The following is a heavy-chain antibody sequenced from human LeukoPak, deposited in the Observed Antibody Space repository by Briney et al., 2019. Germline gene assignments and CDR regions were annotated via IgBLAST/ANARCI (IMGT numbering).Heavy chain of an antibody. CDR2: ISGSGGST. J-gene: IGHJ4*02. D-gene: IGHD3-22*01. Sequence: GGSLRLSCAASGFTFSSYAMSWVRQAPGKGLEWVSAISGSGGSTYYADSVKGRFTISRDNSKNTLYLQMNSLRAEDTAVYYCAKDFPYYYDSSGYYSGFVDYWGQGTLVTVSS. CDR1: GFTFSSYA. V-gene: IGHV3-23*01. CDR3: AKDFPYYYDSSGYYSGFVDY.